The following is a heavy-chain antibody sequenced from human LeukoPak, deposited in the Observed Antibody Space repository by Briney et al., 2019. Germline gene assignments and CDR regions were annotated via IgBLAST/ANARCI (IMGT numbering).Heavy chain of an antibody. CDR3: ARAVRYCSSTSCYPTPYYFDY. Sequence: PSETLSLTCTVSGGSISSYYWSWIRQPPGKGLEWIGYIYYSGSTYYNPSLKSRVTISVDTSKNQFSLKLSSVTATDTAVYYCARAVRYCSSTSCYPTPYYFDYWGQGTLVTVSS. CDR2: IYYSGST. J-gene: IGHJ4*02. CDR1: GGSISSYY. D-gene: IGHD2-2*01. V-gene: IGHV4-59*08.